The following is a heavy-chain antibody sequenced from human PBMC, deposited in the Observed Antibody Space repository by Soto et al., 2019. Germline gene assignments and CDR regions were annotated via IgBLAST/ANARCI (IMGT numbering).Heavy chain of an antibody. J-gene: IGHJ4*02. CDR3: AQCPYYYSNFHDY. D-gene: IGHD4-4*01. CDR1: GGSFSGYY. V-gene: IGHV4-34*01. Sequence: QVQLQQWGAGLLKPSETLSLTCAVYGGSFSGYYWSWIRQPPGKGLEWIGEINHSGSTNYNPSLMGRGTISVDTSKNQFSLNLTSVTAADTAVYYCAQCPYYYSNFHDYWGQGALVTVSS. CDR2: INHSGST.